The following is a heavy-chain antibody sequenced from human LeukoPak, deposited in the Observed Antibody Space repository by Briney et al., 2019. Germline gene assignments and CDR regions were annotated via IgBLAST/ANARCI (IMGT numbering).Heavy chain of an antibody. CDR1: GFTFSSYG. D-gene: IGHD3-10*01. CDR2: ISGGGTT. J-gene: IGHJ5*02. V-gene: IGHV3-23*01. Sequence: GGTLRLSCAASGFTFSSYGMSWVRQAPGKGLEWVSAISGGGTTYYADSVKGRFTISRDNSKNTLYLQMNSLRAEDTAIYYCAKANNYYGSGSYFPWGQGTLVTVSS. CDR3: AKANNYYGSGSYFP.